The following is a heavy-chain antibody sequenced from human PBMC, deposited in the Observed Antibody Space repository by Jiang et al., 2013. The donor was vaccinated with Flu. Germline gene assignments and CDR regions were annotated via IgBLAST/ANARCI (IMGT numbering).Heavy chain of an antibody. V-gene: IGHV3-30-3*01. CDR1: FSSYA. CDR2: ISYDGSNK. Sequence: FSSYAMHWVRQAPGKGLEWVAVISYDGSNKYYADSVKGRFTISRDNSKNTLYLQMNSLRAEDTAVYYCATTVTMIVVVSKVDYWGQGTLVTVSS. D-gene: IGHD3-22*01. J-gene: IGHJ4*02. CDR3: ATTVTMIVVVSKVDY.